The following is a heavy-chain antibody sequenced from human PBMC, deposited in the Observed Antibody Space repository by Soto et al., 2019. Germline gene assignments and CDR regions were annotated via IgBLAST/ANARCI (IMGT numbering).Heavy chain of an antibody. D-gene: IGHD1-1*01. Sequence: EVQLLEAGGGLVQPGGSQRLSCAGSGFTFSSYAMTWVRQAPGKGLEWVSTLSGSGGSTYYAASVKGRFTISRDNSKDTLYLEMNSLRGEDTAVYFCAKQQGPGTPYYYAMDVWGQGTAVTVSS. V-gene: IGHV3-23*01. CDR3: AKQQGPGTPYYYAMDV. CDR1: GFTFSSYA. CDR2: LSGSGGST. J-gene: IGHJ6*02.